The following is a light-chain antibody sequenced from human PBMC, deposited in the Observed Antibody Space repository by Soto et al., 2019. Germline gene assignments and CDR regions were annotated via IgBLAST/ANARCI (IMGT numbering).Light chain of an antibody. CDR2: RAS. Sequence: DIVLTQSPGTLSLSPGERATLSCRASQSVSSGYLAWYQHKPGQAPRLLIYRASNRAAGIPDRFSGSGSGTDFTLTISRLEPEDFAVYYCQQSGTFGQGTKV. CDR1: QSVSSGY. V-gene: IGKV3-20*01. CDR3: QQSGT. J-gene: IGKJ1*01.